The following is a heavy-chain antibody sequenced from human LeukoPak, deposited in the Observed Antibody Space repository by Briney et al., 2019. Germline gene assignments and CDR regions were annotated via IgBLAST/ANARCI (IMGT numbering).Heavy chain of an antibody. CDR3: ARDTCSSTSCYPTFDY. J-gene: IGHJ4*02. CDR1: GLTFSSYA. CDR2: MSYDGSNK. D-gene: IGHD2-2*01. V-gene: IGHV3-30-3*01. Sequence: GRSLRLSCAASGLTFSSYAMHWVRQAPGKGLEWVAVMSYDGSNKYYADSVKGRFTISRDNSKNTLYLQMNSLRAEDTAVYYCARDTCSSTSCYPTFDYWGQGTLVTVSS.